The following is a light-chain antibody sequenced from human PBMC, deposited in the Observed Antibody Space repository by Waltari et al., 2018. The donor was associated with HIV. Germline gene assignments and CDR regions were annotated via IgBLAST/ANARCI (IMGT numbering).Light chain of an antibody. J-gene: IGLJ2*01. Sequence: QSALTQPPSASGSPGQSVTISCTGTSSDVGGYNHSSWYQQHPGKAPKLMIYEVSKRPSGVPDRFSGSKSGNTASLTVSGLQAEDEADYYCSSYAGSNNFGVFGGGTKLTVL. CDR3: SSYAGSNNFGV. CDR1: SSDVGGYNH. V-gene: IGLV2-8*01. CDR2: EVS.